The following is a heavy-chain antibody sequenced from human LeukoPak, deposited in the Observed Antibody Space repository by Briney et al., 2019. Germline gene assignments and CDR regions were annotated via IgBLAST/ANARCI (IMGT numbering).Heavy chain of an antibody. D-gene: IGHD3-10*01. CDR3: GRDFGSGDY. J-gene: IGHJ4*02. V-gene: IGHV3-48*02. CDR1: GFTFSSYN. Sequence: GGSLRLSCAASGFTFSSYNMNWVRQAPGRGREWVSYISSSSSTIYYAYSVKGRFTISRENAKNSLYLQMNSLRDEDTAVYYCGRDFGSGDYWGQGTLVTVSS. CDR2: ISSSSSTI.